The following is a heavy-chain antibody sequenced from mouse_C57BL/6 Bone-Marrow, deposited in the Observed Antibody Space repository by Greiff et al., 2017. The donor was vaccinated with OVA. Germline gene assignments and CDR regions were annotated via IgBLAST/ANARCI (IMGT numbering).Heavy chain of an antibody. CDR2: SRNKANDYTT. V-gene: IGHV7-1*01. D-gene: IGHD4-1*01. J-gene: IGHJ4*01. Sequence: EVKLMESGGGLVQSGRSLRLSCATSGFTFSDFYMEWVRQAPGKGLAWIAASRNKANDYTTEYSASVKGRFIVSRDTSQSLLYLQRTALRAEDTAIYYCARAETGTGGMDYWGQGTSVTVSS. CDR1: GFTFSDFY. CDR3: ARAETGTGGMDY.